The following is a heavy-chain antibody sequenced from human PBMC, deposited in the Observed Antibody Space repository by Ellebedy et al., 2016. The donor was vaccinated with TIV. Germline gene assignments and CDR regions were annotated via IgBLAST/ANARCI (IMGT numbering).Heavy chain of an antibody. CDR2: ISYDGNNK. CDR3: ARDQWLGRAYYFDY. Sequence: GGSLRLSCAASGFILGSFGMHWVRQAPGKGLEWLAFISYDGNNKYIADSVKGRLTISRDNSMNALYLQMDSLRAEDTAVYYCARDQWLGRAYYFDYWGQGTLLTVSS. V-gene: IGHV3-30*03. D-gene: IGHD6-19*01. J-gene: IGHJ4*02. CDR1: GFILGSFG.